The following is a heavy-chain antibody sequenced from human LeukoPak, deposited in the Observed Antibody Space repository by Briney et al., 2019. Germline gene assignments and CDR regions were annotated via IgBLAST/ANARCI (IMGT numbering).Heavy chain of an antibody. CDR2: IYYSGST. J-gene: IGHJ4*02. V-gene: IGHV4-61*05. D-gene: IGHD3-22*01. CDR3: ARWRYYYDSSGYFDY. Sequence: SETLSLTCTVSGGSISSSSYYWGWIRQPPGKGLEWIGYIYYSGSTNYNPSLKSRVTISVDTSKNQFSLKLSSVTAADTAVYYCARWRYYYDSSGYFDYWGQGTLVTVSS. CDR1: GGSISSSSYY.